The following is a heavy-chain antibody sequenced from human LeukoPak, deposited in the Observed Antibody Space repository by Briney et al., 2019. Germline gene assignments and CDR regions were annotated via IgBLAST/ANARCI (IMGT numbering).Heavy chain of an antibody. D-gene: IGHD3-10*01. CDR2: VNSDGTII. J-gene: IGHJ4*02. CDR3: ARGRHLRFGELLATADY. CDR1: GFTFSLYY. V-gene: IGHV3-74*01. Sequence: PGGSLRLSCAASGFTFSLYYMHWVRQAPGKGLVWVARVNSDGTIINYADSVKGRFTISRDNAKNTLYLQMNSLRAEDTAVYYCARGRHLRFGELLATADYWGQGTLVSVSS.